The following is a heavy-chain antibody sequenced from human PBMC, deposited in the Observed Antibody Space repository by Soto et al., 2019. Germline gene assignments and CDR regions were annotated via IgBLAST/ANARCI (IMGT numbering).Heavy chain of an antibody. Sequence: GASVKVSCKASGYTFTSYYMHWVRQAPGQGLEWMGIINPSGGSTSYAQKFQGRVTMTRDTSTSTVYMELSSLRSEDTAVYYRARGYYYDSSGYYSGYGMDVWGQGTTVTVSS. V-gene: IGHV1-46*01. CDR1: GYTFTSYY. CDR3: ARGYYYDSSGYYSGYGMDV. J-gene: IGHJ6*02. D-gene: IGHD3-22*01. CDR2: INPSGGST.